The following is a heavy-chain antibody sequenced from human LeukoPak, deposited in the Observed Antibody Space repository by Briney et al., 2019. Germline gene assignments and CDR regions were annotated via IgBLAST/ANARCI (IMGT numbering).Heavy chain of an antibody. D-gene: IGHD6-13*01. CDR3: ARFMRQQLVRDTFDS. J-gene: IGHJ4*02. V-gene: IGHV3-48*04. CDR2: INNRSSTI. CDR1: GFTFGIFS. Sequence: PGGSLRLSCVASGFTFGIFSMNWVRQAPGKGLESISYINNRSSTIYYADSVKGRFTISRDNTENSLYLQMNSLRADDTAVYYCARFMRQQLVRDTFDSGGQETVDTV.